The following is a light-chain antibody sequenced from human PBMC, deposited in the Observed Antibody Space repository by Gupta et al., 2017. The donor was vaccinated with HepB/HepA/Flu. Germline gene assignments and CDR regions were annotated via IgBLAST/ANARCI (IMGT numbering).Light chain of an antibody. CDR2: DVF. J-gene: IGKJ2*01. Sequence: VVLTQSPVILSLSPGDSATLSCRASQTIGNFLAWYQQRPGQAPRLLIYDVFNMATGIPARFSGSGSGTDFTLTISSLEPEDFAVYYCQQRISWPPTFGQGTKVEIK. CDR1: QTIGNF. CDR3: QQRISWPPT. V-gene: IGKV3-11*01.